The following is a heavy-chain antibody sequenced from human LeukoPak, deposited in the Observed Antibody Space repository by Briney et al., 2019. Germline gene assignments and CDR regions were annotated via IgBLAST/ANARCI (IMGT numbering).Heavy chain of an antibody. CDR1: GFTFSSYS. V-gene: IGHV3-48*02. CDR2: ISSSSSTI. D-gene: IGHD2-2*01. J-gene: IGHJ4*02. Sequence: GSLRLSCAASGFTFSSYSMNWVRQAPGKGLEWVSYISSSSSTIYYADSVKGRFIISRDNAKKSLYLHMNSLRDEDTAVYYCARDGGYCSGTNCHLDYWGQGTLVTVSS. CDR3: ARDGGYCSGTNCHLDY.